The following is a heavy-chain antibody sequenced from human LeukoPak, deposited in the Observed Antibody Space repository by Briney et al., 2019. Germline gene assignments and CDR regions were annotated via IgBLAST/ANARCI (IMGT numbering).Heavy chain of an antibody. CDR2: INWNGGST. D-gene: IGHD3-22*01. V-gene: IGHV3-20*01. CDR3: ARALDSSGLYYFDY. J-gene: IGHJ4*02. Sequence: GGSLRLSCAASGFTFDDYGMSWVRHAPGKGLEWVSGINWNGGSTGYADSVKGRFTISRDNAKNSLYLQMNSLRAEDTALYHCARALDSSGLYYFDYWGQGTLVTVSS. CDR1: GFTFDDYG.